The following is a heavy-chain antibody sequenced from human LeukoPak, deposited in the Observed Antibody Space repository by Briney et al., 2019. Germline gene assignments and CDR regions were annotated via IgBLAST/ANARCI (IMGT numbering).Heavy chain of an antibody. D-gene: IGHD4-23*01. Sequence: GGSLRLSCAASGFTFSSYGMHWVRQAPGKGLEWVAFIRYDGSNKYYADSVKGRFTISRDNSKNTLYLQMNSLRAEDTAVYYCAKDGSYTVASDYYYYMDVWVKGPTVTISS. CDR2: IRYDGSNK. J-gene: IGHJ6*03. V-gene: IGHV3-30*02. CDR3: AKDGSYTVASDYYYYMDV. CDR1: GFTFSSYG.